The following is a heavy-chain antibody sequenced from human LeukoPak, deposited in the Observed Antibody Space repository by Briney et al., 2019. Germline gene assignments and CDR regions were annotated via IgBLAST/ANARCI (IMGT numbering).Heavy chain of an antibody. CDR1: GFTFRNYW. Sequence: GGSLRLSCAASGFTFRNYWMTWVRQAPGKGPEWVANIKQDGREKHYVDSVKGRFTISRDNAKSSLYLQMNSLRAEDTGVYYCTRDEAAATNWGQGTLVTVSS. D-gene: IGHD6-13*01. V-gene: IGHV3-7*01. J-gene: IGHJ4*02. CDR3: TRDEAAATN. CDR2: IKQDGREK.